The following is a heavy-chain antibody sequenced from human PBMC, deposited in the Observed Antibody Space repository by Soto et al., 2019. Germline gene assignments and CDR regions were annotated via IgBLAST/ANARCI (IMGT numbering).Heavy chain of an antibody. CDR2: ISSSSSTI. V-gene: IGHV3-48*02. D-gene: IGHD6-13*01. J-gene: IGHJ3*02. CDR1: GFTFSSYS. CDR3: AGEKAAAANGDDAFDI. Sequence: EVQLVESGGGLVQPGGSLRLSCAASGFTFSSYSMNWVRQAPGKGLEWVSYISSSSSTIYYADSVKGRFTISRDNAKNSLYLQMNSLRDEDTAVYYCAGEKAAAANGDDAFDIWGQGTMVTVSS.